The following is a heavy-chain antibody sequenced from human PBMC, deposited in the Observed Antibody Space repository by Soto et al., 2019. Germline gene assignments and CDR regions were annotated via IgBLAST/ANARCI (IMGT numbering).Heavy chain of an antibody. CDR1: GGTFSSYT. CDR3: ASSGYGSNSGIDSFDI. J-gene: IGHJ3*02. V-gene: IGHV1-69*02. D-gene: IGHD5-12*01. CDR2: IIPILGIA. Sequence: QVQLVQSGAEVKKPGSSVKVSCKASGGTFSSYTISWVRQAPGQGLEWMGRIIPILGIANYAQKFQGRVTITADKSTSTAYMELSSLRSEDTAVYYCASSGYGSNSGIDSFDIWGQGTLVTVSS.